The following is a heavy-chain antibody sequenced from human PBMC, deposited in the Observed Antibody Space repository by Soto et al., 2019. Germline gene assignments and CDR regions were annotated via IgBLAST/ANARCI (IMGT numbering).Heavy chain of an antibody. CDR2: ISSSGSTI. CDR3: AREEVRGVTYYYYYGMDV. D-gene: IGHD3-10*01. CDR1: GFTFSDYY. Sequence: QVQLVESGGGLVKPGGSLRLSCAASGFTFSDYYMSWIRQAPGKGLEWVSYISSSGSTIYYADSVKGRFTISRDNAKNSLYLQMTSLRAEDTAVYYCAREEVRGVTYYYYYGMDVWGQGTTVTVSS. V-gene: IGHV3-11*01. J-gene: IGHJ6*02.